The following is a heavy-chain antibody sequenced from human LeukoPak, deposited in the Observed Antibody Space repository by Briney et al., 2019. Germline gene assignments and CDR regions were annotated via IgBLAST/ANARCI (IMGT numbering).Heavy chain of an antibody. D-gene: IGHD3-10*01. CDR1: GYTFTSYG. J-gene: IGHJ3*02. V-gene: IGHV1-18*01. CDR3: ARSRSNYDYGSGTDAFDI. CDR2: IRPYNGNT. Sequence: ASVKVSCKASGYTFTSYGISWVRQAPGQGLEWMGWIRPYNGNTNYAQKFQGWVTMTRDTSISTAYMELSRLRSDDTAVYYCARSRSNYDYGSGTDAFDIWGQGTMVTVSS.